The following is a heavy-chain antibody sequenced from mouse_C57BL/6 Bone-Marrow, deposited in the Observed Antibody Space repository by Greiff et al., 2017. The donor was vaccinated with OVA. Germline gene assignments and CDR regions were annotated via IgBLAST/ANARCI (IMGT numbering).Heavy chain of an antibody. D-gene: IGHD2-5*01. Sequence: QVQLQQSGAELVRPGASVTLSCKASGYTFTDYEMHWVQQTPVHGLEWIGAIDPETGGTAYNQKFKGKAILTADKSSSTAYMELRSLTSEDSAVYYCTRGSSNYYAMDYWGQGTSVTVSS. CDR2: IDPETGGT. V-gene: IGHV1-15*01. CDR3: TRGSSNYYAMDY. J-gene: IGHJ4*01. CDR1: GYTFTDYE.